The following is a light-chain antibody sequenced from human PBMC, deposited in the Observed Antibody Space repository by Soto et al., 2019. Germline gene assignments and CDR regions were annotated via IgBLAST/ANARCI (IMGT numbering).Light chain of an antibody. CDR1: QSVSSSY. CDR2: GAS. J-gene: IGKJ1*01. CDR3: QQYGSSQS. V-gene: IGKV3-20*01. Sequence: EIVLTQSPGTLSLSPGERATLSCRASQSVSSSYLAWYQQKPGQAPRLLIYGASSRATGIPDRFSGRCSGTYFTLTISRLEPEDFAVYYCQQYGSSQSFGQGTKVEIK.